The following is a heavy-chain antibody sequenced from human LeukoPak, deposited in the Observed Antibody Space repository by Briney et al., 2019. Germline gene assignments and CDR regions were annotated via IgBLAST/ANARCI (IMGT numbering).Heavy chain of an antibody. J-gene: IGHJ4*02. CDR1: GFTFSSYG. Sequence: GGSLRLSCAASGFTFSSYGMSWVRQAPGKGLEWVSAISGSGGSTYYADSVKGRFTIPRDNSKNTLYPQMNSLRAEDTAVYYCAKGYYGTRLDYWGQGTLVTVSS. CDR2: ISGSGGST. V-gene: IGHV3-23*01. D-gene: IGHD3-10*01. CDR3: AKGYYGTRLDY.